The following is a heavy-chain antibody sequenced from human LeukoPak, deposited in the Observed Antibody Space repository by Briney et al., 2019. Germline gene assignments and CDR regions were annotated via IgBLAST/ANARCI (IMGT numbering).Heavy chain of an antibody. Sequence: GGSLRLSCAASGFTFSSYGMHWVRQAPGKGLEWVAFIRYDGSNKYYADSVKGRFTISRDNSKNTLYLQMNSLRAEDTAVYYCATGVITRFAKDYWGQGTLVTVSS. CDR1: GFTFSSYG. CDR3: ATGVITRFAKDY. CDR2: IRYDGSNK. V-gene: IGHV3-30*02. J-gene: IGHJ4*02. D-gene: IGHD3-22*01.